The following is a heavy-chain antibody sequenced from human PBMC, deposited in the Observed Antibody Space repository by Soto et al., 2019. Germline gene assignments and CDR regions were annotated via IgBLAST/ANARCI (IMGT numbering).Heavy chain of an antibody. CDR3: ARDKITGLFDY. D-gene: IGHD2-8*02. J-gene: IGHJ4*02. V-gene: IGHV4-34*01. Sequence: QVQLQQWGAGLLKPSETLSLTCAVYGGSFSGYYWTWIRQPPGTGLEWIGEINHSGSTNYNPSLKSRVIISVDTSKNPFSLKLTSVTAADTAVYYCARDKITGLFDYWGEGTLVTVSS. CDR2: INHSGST. CDR1: GGSFSGYY.